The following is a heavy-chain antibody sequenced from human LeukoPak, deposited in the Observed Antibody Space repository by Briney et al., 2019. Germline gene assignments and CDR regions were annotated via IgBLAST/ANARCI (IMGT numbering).Heavy chain of an antibody. D-gene: IGHD3-22*01. CDR1: GFTFGDYA. V-gene: IGHV3-21*01. CDR2: ISSSSSYI. J-gene: IGHJ5*02. CDR3: ARDSSGYYTNWFDP. Sequence: PGGSLRLSCTASGFTFGDYAMSWFRQAPGKGLEWVSSISSSSSYIYYADSVKGRFTISRDNAKNSLYLQMNSLRAEDTAVYYCARDSSGYYTNWFDPWGQGTLVTVSS.